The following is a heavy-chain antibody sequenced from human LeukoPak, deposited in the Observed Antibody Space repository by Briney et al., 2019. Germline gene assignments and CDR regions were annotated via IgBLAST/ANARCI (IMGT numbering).Heavy chain of an antibody. Sequence: GGSLRLSCAASGLTFSDYAMSWFRRAPGKGLEWVSGITSGFTPLYADSVKGRFTISRDNSKSTFHLQMNSLRAEETAVYYCAKDYSDSRVGDVFLEYWGQGTLVTVSS. CDR3: AKDYSDSRVGDVFLEY. D-gene: IGHD1-26*01. CDR1: GLTFSDYA. J-gene: IGHJ4*02. CDR2: ITSGFTP. V-gene: IGHV3-23*01.